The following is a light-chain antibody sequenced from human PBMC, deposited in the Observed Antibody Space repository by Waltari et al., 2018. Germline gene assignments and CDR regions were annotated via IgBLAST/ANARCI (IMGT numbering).Light chain of an antibody. CDR1: QTITSY. Sequence: DIQMTQSPSSLSASVGDSVTITCRASQTITSYLNCYKLKPGKVTKVLIYAASSLQSGVPSRFSGSGSGTDFTLTISSLQPEDFATYYCQQSYTTPRTFGQGTKVEIK. CDR2: AAS. CDR3: QQSYTTPRT. J-gene: IGKJ1*01. V-gene: IGKV1-39*01.